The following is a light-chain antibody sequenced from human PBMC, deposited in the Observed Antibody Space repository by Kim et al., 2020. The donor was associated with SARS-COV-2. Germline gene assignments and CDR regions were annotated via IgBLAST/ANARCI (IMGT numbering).Light chain of an antibody. Sequence: KTAGITCGGNNIGIKSVHWYQQKPGQAPVLVIYYDSDRPSGIPERFSGSNSGNTATLTISRVEAGDEADYYCQVWDSSSDHVVFGGGTQLTVL. CDR2: YDS. CDR1: NIGIKS. V-gene: IGLV3-21*04. CDR3: QVWDSSSDHVV. J-gene: IGLJ2*01.